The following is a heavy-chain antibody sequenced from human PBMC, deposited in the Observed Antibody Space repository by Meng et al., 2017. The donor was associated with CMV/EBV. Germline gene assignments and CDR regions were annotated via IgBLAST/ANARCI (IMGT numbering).Heavy chain of an antibody. Sequence: GGSLRLSCAASGFTVSSNYMDWVRQAPGKGLEWVSVIYSGGTTKYADSVKGRFIISRDNSKNTLSLQVNSLRPEDTAVYYCAREIGTAAGRFEYWGQGSLVTASPQ. CDR1: GFTVSSNY. D-gene: IGHD6-25*01. V-gene: IGHV3-66*02. CDR3: AREIGTAAGRFEY. CDR2: IYSGGTT. J-gene: IGHJ4*02.